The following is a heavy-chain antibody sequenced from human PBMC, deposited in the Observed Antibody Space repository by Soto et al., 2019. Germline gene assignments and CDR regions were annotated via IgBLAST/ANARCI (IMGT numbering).Heavy chain of an antibody. D-gene: IGHD3-22*01. CDR1: GGTFSRHA. J-gene: IGHJ4*02. Sequence: QVQLVQSGAEVRKPGSSVKVSCKASGGTFSRHAISWVRQAPGQGLEWMGGIIPIFGKANHAQKFQGRVTIIADESTSTAYMELSSLRSEDTAIYYCARGWGEDSSDYYYAYWGQGTLVIVSS. CDR2: IIPIFGKA. V-gene: IGHV1-69*01. CDR3: ARGWGEDSSDYYYAY.